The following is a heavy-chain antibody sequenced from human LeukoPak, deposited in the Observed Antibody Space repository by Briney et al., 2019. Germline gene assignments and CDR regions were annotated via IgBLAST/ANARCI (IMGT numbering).Heavy chain of an antibody. D-gene: IGHD3-22*01. CDR1: GGSISSYY. J-gene: IGHJ5*02. V-gene: IGHV4-4*07. CDR3: ARGRYYYDSSGPRSLWDWFDP. Sequence: PSETLSLTCTVSGGSISSYYWSWIRQPAGKGLEWIGRIYTSGSTNYNPSLKSRVTMSVDTSKNQFSLKLSSVTAADTAVYYCARGRYYYDSSGPRSLWDWFDPWAREPWSPSPQ. CDR2: IYTSGST.